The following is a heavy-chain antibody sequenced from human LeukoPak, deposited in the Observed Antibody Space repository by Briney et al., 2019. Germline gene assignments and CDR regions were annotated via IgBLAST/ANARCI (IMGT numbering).Heavy chain of an antibody. V-gene: IGHV3-48*04. J-gene: IGHJ3*02. CDR3: ARDWQQQLVRGDAFDI. CDR2: ISSSSSTI. Sequence: GGSLRLSCAASGFTFSNYNMNWVRQAPGKGLEWVSYISSSSSTIYYADSVKGRFTISRDNAKNSLYLQMNSLRAEDTAVYYCARDWQQQLVRGDAFDIWGQGTMVTVSS. CDR1: GFTFSNYN. D-gene: IGHD6-13*01.